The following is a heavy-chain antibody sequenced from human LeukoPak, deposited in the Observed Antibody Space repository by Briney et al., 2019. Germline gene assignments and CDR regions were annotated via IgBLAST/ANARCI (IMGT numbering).Heavy chain of an antibody. J-gene: IGHJ3*02. V-gene: IGHV4-34*01. Sequence: KPSETLSLTCAVYGGSFSGYYWSWIRQPPGKGLEWIGEINHSGSTNYNPSLKSRVTISVDTSKNQFSLKLSSVTAADTAVYYCARNTKDIVVVPTRVALDIWGQGTMVTVSS. D-gene: IGHD2-2*01. CDR1: GGSFSGYY. CDR3: ARNTKDIVVVPTRVALDI. CDR2: INHSGST.